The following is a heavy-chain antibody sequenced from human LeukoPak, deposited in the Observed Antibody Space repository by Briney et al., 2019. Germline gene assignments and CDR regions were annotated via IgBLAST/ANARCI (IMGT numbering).Heavy chain of an antibody. Sequence: GGSLRLSCAASGFTVSSNYRSWVRQAPGKGREWGSVIYSGGSTYYADSVKGRFTISRDNSKNTLYLQMNSLRAEDTAVYYCARGAVRSGYWVYWGQGTLVTVSS. CDR2: IYSGGST. V-gene: IGHV3-53*01. CDR3: ARGAVRSGYWVY. J-gene: IGHJ4*02. D-gene: IGHD3-22*01. CDR1: GFTVSSNY.